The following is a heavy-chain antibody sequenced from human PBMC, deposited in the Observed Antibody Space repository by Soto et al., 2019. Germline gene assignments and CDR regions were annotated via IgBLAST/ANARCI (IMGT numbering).Heavy chain of an antibody. CDR2: VYYSGSS. D-gene: IGHD1-26*01. V-gene: IGHV4-30-4*02. Sequence: SETLSLTCTVSGDSISGGASFWSWIRQPPGKGLEWIANVYYSGSSYYNPSLKSRLTISVDTTKNQVSLKLTSVTAADTAVYYCARDMHAGFTHYFDPWGQGTLVTVSS. CDR1: GDSISGGASF. J-gene: IGHJ5*02. CDR3: ARDMHAGFTHYFDP.